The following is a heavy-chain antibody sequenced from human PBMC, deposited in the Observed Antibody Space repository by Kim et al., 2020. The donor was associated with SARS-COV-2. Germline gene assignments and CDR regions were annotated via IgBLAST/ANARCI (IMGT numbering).Heavy chain of an antibody. D-gene: IGHD3-9*01. Sequence: NTEGSTTSYADSVKGRFTISRDNAKNTLNLQMSSLRAEDTAVYYCARNDIRGQGTLVTVSS. CDR3: ARNDI. CDR2: NTEGSTT. J-gene: IGHJ4*02. V-gene: IGHV3-74*01.